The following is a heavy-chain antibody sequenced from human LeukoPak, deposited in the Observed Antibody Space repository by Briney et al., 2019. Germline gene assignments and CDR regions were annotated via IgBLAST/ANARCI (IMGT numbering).Heavy chain of an antibody. Sequence: ASVKVSCKASGYTFTGYYMHWVRQAPGQGLEWMGWINPNSGGTNYAQKFQGRVTMTRDTSISTAYMELSRLRSDDTAVYYCATPTIYYDFWSGLYFPRYYYGMDVWGQGTTVTVSS. CDR3: ATPTIYYDFWSGLYFPRYYYGMDV. J-gene: IGHJ6*02. CDR2: INPNSGGT. CDR1: GYTFTGYY. D-gene: IGHD3-3*01. V-gene: IGHV1-2*02.